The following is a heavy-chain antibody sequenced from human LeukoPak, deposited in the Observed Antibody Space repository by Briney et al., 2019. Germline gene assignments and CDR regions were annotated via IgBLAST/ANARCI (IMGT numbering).Heavy chain of an antibody. V-gene: IGHV4-59*01. CDR3: ARRSGAQVGPPGDYYFYYMDV. D-gene: IGHD3-10*01. CDR2: IDPSGSA. J-gene: IGHJ6*03. Sequence: SETLSLTCVVSGGSISPYYWSWIRQSPGKGLEWIGYIDPSGSASYNPSLKSRVTIFVDTSKNLFSLILTSVSASDTASYYCARRSGAQVGPPGDYYFYYMDVWGTGTTVTVSS. CDR1: GGSISPYY.